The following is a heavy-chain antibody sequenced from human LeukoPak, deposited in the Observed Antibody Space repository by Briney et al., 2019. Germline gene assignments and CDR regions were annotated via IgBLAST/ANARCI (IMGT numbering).Heavy chain of an antibody. D-gene: IGHD6-19*01. CDR2: ISSSSSYT. V-gene: IGHV3-11*03. CDR1: GFTFSDYY. Sequence: NPGGSLRLSCAASGFTFSDYYMSWIRQAPGKGLEWVSYISSSSSYTNYADSVKGRFTISRDNAKNSLYLQMNSLRAEDTAVYYCARLESSGWSLFDYWGQGTLVTVSS. CDR3: ARLESSGWSLFDY. J-gene: IGHJ4*02.